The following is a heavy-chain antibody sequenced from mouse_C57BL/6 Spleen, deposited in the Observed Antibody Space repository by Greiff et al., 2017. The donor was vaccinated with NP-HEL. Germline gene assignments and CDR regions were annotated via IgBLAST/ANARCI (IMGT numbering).Heavy chain of an antibody. V-gene: IGHV2-2*01. J-gene: IGHJ4*01. CDR2: IWSGGST. CDR1: GFSLTSYG. CDR3: ARNPLTGPYAMDY. D-gene: IGHD4-1*01. Sequence: VKLMESGPGLVQPSQSLSITCTVSGFSLTSYGVHWVRQSPGKGLEWLGVIWSGGSTDYNAAFISRLSISKDNSKSQVFFKMNSLQADDTAIYYCARNPLTGPYAMDYWGQGTSVTVSS.